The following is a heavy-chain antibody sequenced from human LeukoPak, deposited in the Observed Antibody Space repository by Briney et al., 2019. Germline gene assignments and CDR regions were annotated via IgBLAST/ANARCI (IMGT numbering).Heavy chain of an antibody. CDR2: IHHSGST. V-gene: IGHV4-38-2*01. Sequence: PSETLSLTCAVSGYSISSGYYWGWIRQPPGNGLEWIGIIHHSGSTYYNPSLKSRVTISVDTSKNQFSLKLSSVTAADTAVYYCARRPHLVGATAYYFDYWGQGTLVTVSS. CDR3: ARRPHLVGATAYYFDY. CDR1: GYSISSGYY. D-gene: IGHD1-26*01. J-gene: IGHJ4*02.